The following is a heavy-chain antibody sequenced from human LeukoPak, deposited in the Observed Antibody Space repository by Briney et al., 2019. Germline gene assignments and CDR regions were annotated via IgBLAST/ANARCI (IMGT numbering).Heavy chain of an antibody. Sequence: ASVKVSCKASGGTFSSYAISWVRQAPGQGLEWMGGIIPIFGTANYAQKFQGRVTITADESTSTAYTELSSLRSGDTAVYYCARGTAAGTFFDYWGQGTLVTVSS. CDR3: ARGTAAGTFFDY. CDR1: GGTFSSYA. V-gene: IGHV1-69*13. J-gene: IGHJ4*02. D-gene: IGHD6-13*01. CDR2: IIPIFGTA.